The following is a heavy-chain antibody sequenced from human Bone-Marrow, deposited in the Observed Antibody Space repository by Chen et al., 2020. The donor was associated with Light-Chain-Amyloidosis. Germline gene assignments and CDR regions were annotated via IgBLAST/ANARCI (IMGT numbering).Heavy chain of an antibody. Sequence: EEQLVQSGAEVKGPGESLKISCKASGFNFPTYWIAWVRQMPGKGLEWMGSIYIGDFDTRYSPSFQGQATISADRSINTAYLQWSSLKASDTAIYYCARYEPTYYAFYGLDVWGQGTSITVPS. D-gene: IGHD3-16*01. V-gene: IGHV5-51*01. CDR1: GFNFPTYW. CDR3: ARYEPTYYAFYGLDV. CDR2: IYIGDFDT. J-gene: IGHJ6*02.